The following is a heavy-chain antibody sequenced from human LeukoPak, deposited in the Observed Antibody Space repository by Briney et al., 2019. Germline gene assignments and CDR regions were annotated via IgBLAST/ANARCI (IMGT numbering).Heavy chain of an antibody. Sequence: EASVKVSCKASGGTFSSYAISWVRQAPGQGLEWMGGIIPIFGTANYAQKIQGRVTITADKSTSTAYMELSSLRSEDTAVYYCARDREGAFDIWGQGTMVTVSS. J-gene: IGHJ3*02. V-gene: IGHV1-69*06. CDR3: ARDREGAFDI. D-gene: IGHD1-26*01. CDR1: GGTFSSYA. CDR2: IIPIFGTA.